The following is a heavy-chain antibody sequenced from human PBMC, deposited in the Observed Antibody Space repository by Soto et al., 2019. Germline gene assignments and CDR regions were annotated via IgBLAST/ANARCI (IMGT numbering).Heavy chain of an antibody. CDR2: IYYSGST. CDR3: ARAFEYSSSSNWFDP. J-gene: IGHJ5*02. V-gene: IGHV4-30-4*01. Sequence: PSETLSLTCTVSGGSISSGDYYWSWIRQPPGKGLEWIGYIYYSGSTYYNPSLKSRVTISVDTSKNQFSLKLSSVTAADTAVYYCARAFEYSSSSNWFDPWGQGTLVTVSS. D-gene: IGHD6-6*01. CDR1: GGSISSGDYY.